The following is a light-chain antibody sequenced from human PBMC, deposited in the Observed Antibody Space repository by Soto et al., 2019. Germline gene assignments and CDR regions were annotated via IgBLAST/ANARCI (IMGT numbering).Light chain of an antibody. Sequence: QSALTQPASVSGSPGQSITISCTGTSSDIGGYKYVSWYQQHPGKAPKLMIFEVTNRPSGVSNRFSGSKSGNTASLTISNLQTEDEADYYCSSYTSSSTYVFGTGTQLTVL. J-gene: IGLJ1*01. CDR3: SSYTSSSTYV. CDR1: SSDIGGYKY. CDR2: EVT. V-gene: IGLV2-14*01.